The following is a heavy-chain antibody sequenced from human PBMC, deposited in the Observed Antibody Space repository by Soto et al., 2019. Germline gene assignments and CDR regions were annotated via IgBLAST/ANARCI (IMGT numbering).Heavy chain of an antibody. CDR3: AGGSGWLSDY. CDR2: IRKDGSEK. V-gene: IGHV3-7*03. D-gene: IGHD6-19*01. CDR1: GFSISSYW. Sequence: EVQLVESGGGLVQPGGSLRLSCAASGFSISSYWMNWVRQAPGKGLEWVAIIRKDGSEKYYVDSVKGRSTISRDNAKNSLYLQMNSPRDDDTAVYYCAGGSGWLSDYWGRGTVVSGSS. J-gene: IGHJ4*02.